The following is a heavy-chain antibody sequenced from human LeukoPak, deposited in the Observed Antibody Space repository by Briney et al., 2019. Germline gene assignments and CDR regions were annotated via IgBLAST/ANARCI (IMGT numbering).Heavy chain of an antibody. CDR1: GGSFSGYY. CDR3: ARVNWFGELYY. Sequence: SETLSLTCAVYGGSFSGYYCSWIRQPPGKGLEWIGEINHSGSTNYNPSLKSRVTISVDKSKNQFSLKLSSVTAADTAVYYCARVNWFGELYYWGQGTLVTVSS. D-gene: IGHD3-10*01. J-gene: IGHJ4*02. V-gene: IGHV4-34*01. CDR2: INHSGST.